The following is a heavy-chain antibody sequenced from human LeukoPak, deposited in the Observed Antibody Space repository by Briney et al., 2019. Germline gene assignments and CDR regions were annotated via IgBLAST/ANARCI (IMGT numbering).Heavy chain of an antibody. J-gene: IGHJ5*02. CDR2: IYYSGST. Sequence: SQTLSLTCTVSGGSISSGDYYWSWIRQPPGKGLEWIGYIYYSGSTYYNPSLKSRVTISVDTPKNQFSLKLSSVTAADTAVYYCAREFGDEFNWFDPWGQGTLVTVSS. V-gene: IGHV4-30-4*01. CDR3: AREFGDEFNWFDP. D-gene: IGHD3-10*01. CDR1: GGSISSGDYY.